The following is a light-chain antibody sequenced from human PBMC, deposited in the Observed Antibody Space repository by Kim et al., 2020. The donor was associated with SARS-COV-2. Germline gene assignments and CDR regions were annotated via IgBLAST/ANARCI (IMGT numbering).Light chain of an antibody. CDR3: QQCNSSPFT. Sequence: ASVRDRVTITCRASRSISNWLAWYQQRPGKAPKLLISKASSLESGVPSRFSGSGSGTEFTLTISSLQPDDFATYYCQQCNSSPFTFGGGTKVDIK. V-gene: IGKV1-5*03. J-gene: IGKJ4*01. CDR2: KAS. CDR1: RSISNW.